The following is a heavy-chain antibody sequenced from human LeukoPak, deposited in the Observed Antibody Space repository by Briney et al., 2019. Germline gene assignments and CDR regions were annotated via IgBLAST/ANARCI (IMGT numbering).Heavy chain of an antibody. CDR2: IRGSGSNT. J-gene: IGHJ3*02. V-gene: IGHV3-23*01. D-gene: IGHD1-14*01. Sequence: PGGSLRLSCAASGFTFYNYAMTWVRQTPRKGLEWVSLIRGSGSNTYYADSVKGRFAISRDNSKSTLYLQMNSLRVEDTAVYCCAKRNPRPFAFDIWGQGTMVAVSS. CDR3: AKRNPRPFAFDI. CDR1: GFTFYNYA.